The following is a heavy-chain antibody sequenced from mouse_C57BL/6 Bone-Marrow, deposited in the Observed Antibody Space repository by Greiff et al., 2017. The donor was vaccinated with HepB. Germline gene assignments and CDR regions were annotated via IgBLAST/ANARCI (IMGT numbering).Heavy chain of an antibody. CDR1: GFTIKNTY. Sequence: EVQLVESVAELVRPGASVKLSCTASGFTIKNTYMHWVKQRPEQGLEWIGRIDPANGNTKYAPKFQGKATITADTSSNTAYLQLSSLTSEDTAIYYCARVEGGVTTTDYWGQGTTLTVAS. V-gene: IGHV14-3*01. J-gene: IGHJ2*01. CDR3: ARVEGGVTTTDY. CDR2: IDPANGNT. D-gene: IGHD2-2*01.